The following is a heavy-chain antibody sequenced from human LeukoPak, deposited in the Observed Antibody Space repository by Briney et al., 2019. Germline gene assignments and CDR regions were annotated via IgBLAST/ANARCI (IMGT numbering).Heavy chain of an antibody. CDR1: GFTFTDFE. CDR2: VSRSGSTT. D-gene: IGHD2-21*02. CDR3: TRVGVTGDF. V-gene: IGHV3-48*03. Sequence: GGSLRLSCAASGFTFTDFEMNWVRQARGKGLEWLSHVSRSGSTTHYADSVKGRFTISRDNARNSLSLQMNNLRAEDTAIYYCTRVGVTGDFWGQGTLVTVSS. J-gene: IGHJ4*02.